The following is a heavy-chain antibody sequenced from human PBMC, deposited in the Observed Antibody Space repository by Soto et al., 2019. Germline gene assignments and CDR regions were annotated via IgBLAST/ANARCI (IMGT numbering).Heavy chain of an antibody. CDR2: INAGNGNT. D-gene: IGHD3-9*01. CDR3: ARNADILTGYYE. CDR1: GDAFASYA. J-gene: IGHJ4*02. Sequence: GTSVKVSWKASGDAFASYALRWVRQAPGQRLEWMGWINAGNGNTKYSQKFQGRVTITRDTSASTAYMELSSLRSEDTAVYYCARNADILTGYYERGQPPLLTVSS. V-gene: IGHV1-3*01.